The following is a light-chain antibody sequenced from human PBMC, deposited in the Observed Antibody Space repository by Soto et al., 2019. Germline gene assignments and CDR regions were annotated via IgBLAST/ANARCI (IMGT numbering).Light chain of an antibody. CDR1: QSVFHGSYNKNY. Sequence: DIVLTQSPDSLAVSLGERATINCKSSQSVFHGSYNKNYLTWYQQKPGQPPKLLIYWASTRESGVPDRFSGSGSGTDFTLTITSLQAEDVAVYYCQQYYNVPYTFGQGTKLEIQ. CDR2: WAS. CDR3: QQYYNVPYT. J-gene: IGKJ2*01. V-gene: IGKV4-1*01.